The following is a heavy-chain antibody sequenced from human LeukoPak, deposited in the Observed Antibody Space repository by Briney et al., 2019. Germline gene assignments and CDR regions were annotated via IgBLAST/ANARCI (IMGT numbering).Heavy chain of an antibody. CDR2: TSGDSKVI. Sequence: GGSLRLSCAASGFTFKSHNMNWVRQAPGKGLEWVSFTSGDSKVIYYADSVKGRFTISRDNAKNSLYLQMNSLRADDTAVYYCGRDGGVAYGLDVWGQGTTVTVSS. V-gene: IGHV3-48*01. CDR3: GRDGGVAYGLDV. J-gene: IGHJ6*02. D-gene: IGHD3-3*01. CDR1: GFTFKSHN.